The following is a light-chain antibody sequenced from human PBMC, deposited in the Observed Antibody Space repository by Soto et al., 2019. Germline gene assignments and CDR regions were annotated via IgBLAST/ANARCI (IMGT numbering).Light chain of an antibody. CDR3: HHRSNLPGT. Sequence: EIVLTQSPATLSLSPGERATLSCRASQSVSSYLAWYQQKPGQAPRLLIYDASARATGIPARFSGSGSGTDFTRTISSLAPEDCAVYYCHHRSNLPGTFGQATKLEIK. CDR2: DAS. V-gene: IGKV3-11*01. J-gene: IGKJ2*01. CDR1: QSVSSY.